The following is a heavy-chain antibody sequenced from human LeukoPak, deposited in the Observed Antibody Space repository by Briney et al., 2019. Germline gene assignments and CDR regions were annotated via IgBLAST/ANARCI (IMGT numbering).Heavy chain of an antibody. D-gene: IGHD6-6*01. J-gene: IGHJ4*02. CDR3: AREITSSSSFDS. CDR1: GYTFSSHG. CDR2: INGAGDNT. Sequence: GGSLRLSCAASGYTFSSHGLTWVRQAPGKGLEWVSTINGAGDNTCYAETVKGRFTISRDNSKNTLYLQMHSLRAEDTAVYYCAREITSSSSFDSWGQGTLVTVSS. V-gene: IGHV3-23*01.